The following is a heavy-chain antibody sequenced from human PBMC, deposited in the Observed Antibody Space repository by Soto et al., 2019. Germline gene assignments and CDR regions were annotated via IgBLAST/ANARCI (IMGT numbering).Heavy chain of an antibody. Sequence: GGSLRLSCISSGFTFRTYTMNWVRQAPGKGLEWVSGIRGFSPYTFYAESVKGRFTISRDNAKNSLFLQMNSLRAEDTAVYYCARDRGYDAHDFYYNAMDVWGQGTTVTV. J-gene: IGHJ6*02. V-gene: IGHV3-21*01. D-gene: IGHD2-15*01. CDR1: GFTFRTYT. CDR2: IRGFSPYT. CDR3: ARDRGYDAHDFYYNAMDV.